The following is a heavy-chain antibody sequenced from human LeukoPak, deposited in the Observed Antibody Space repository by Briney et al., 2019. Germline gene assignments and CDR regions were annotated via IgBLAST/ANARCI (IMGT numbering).Heavy chain of an antibody. V-gene: IGHV3-23*01. D-gene: IGHD6-13*01. CDR1: GFTFNNVG. Sequence: GGSLRLSCAASGFTFNNVGMSWVHQAPGKGLEWVSSISGSDETTYYADSVKGRFTISRDNSKNTLYLHMNSLRAEDAAVYYCANNRYSSRWRGAFDVWGQGTMVTVSS. J-gene: IGHJ3*01. CDR3: ANNRYSSRWRGAFDV. CDR2: ISGSDETT.